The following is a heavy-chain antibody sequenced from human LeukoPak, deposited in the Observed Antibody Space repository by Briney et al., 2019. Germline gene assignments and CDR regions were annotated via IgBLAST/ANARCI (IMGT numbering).Heavy chain of an antibody. J-gene: IGHJ4*02. Sequence: GGSLRLSCAASGFTFSSYEMNWVRQAPGKGLEWVSYISSSGSTIYYADSVKGRFTTSRDNAKNSVYLQMNSLRAGDTAVYYCARTPTGAVGYWGQGTLVTVSS. D-gene: IGHD7-27*01. CDR2: ISSSGSTI. V-gene: IGHV3-48*03. CDR1: GFTFSSYE. CDR3: ARTPTGAVGY.